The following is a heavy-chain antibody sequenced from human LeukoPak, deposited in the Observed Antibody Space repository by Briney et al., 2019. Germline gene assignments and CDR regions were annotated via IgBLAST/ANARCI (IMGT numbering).Heavy chain of an antibody. V-gene: IGHV3-53*01. CDR3: AREHPTLYYFDY. J-gene: IGHJ4*02. CDR1: GFIVSSNY. Sequence: GGSLRLSCAASGFIVSSNYMSWVRQAPGKGLEWVSVIYTGGSTYYADSVKGRFTISIDNSKNTLYLQMNSLRAEDTAVYYCAREHPTLYYFDYWGQGTLVTVSS. CDR2: IYTGGST.